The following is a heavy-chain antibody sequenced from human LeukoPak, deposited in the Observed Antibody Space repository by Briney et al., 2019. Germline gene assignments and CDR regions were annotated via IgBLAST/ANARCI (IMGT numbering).Heavy chain of an antibody. CDR3: ARGGMVRGVLGDY. CDR1: GYTFPGYY. V-gene: IGHV1-2*04. D-gene: IGHD3-10*01. J-gene: IGHJ4*02. CDR2: INPNSGGT. Sequence: ASVKVSCKASGYTFPGYYMHWVRQAPGQGLEWMGWINPNSGGTNYAQKFQGWVTMTRDTSICTAYMELSRLRSDDTAVYYCARGGMVRGVLGDYWGQGTLVTVSS.